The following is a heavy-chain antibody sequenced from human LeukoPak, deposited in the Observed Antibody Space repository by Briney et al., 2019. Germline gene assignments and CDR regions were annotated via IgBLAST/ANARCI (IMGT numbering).Heavy chain of an antibody. V-gene: IGHV1-8*02. CDR2: MNPNSGNT. J-gene: IGHJ4*02. Sequence: ASVKVSCKASGGTFSSYAINWVRQATGQGLEWMGWMNPNSGNTGYAQKFQGKVTMTRSTSINTAYMELSSLTSEDTAVYYCTRGSQAGSTVEELDYWGQGTLVTVSS. CDR1: GGTFSSYA. CDR3: TRGSQAGSTVEELDY. D-gene: IGHD4-17*01.